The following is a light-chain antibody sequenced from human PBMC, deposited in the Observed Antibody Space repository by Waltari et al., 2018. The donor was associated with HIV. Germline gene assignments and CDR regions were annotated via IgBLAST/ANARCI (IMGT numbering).Light chain of an antibody. J-gene: IGKJ2*02. V-gene: IGKV1D-8*01. Sequence: VIWLTQSPSLLPASTGDRVPISCRMSQGISSYLAWYQQKTGKAPELLVSAASTLPCVVPFRFSGSGSDTYFTLTIGCVQSEDFATYCCQQYESFPCTFGQGTKLELK. CDR3: QQYESFPCT. CDR2: AAS. CDR1: QGISSY.